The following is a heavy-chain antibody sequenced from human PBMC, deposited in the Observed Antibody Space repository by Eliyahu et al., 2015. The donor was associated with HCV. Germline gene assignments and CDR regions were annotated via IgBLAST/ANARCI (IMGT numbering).Heavy chain of an antibody. V-gene: IGHV6-1*01. CDR3: ARGRASTFDF. Sequence: QVQLQQSGPGLVKPSQTLSLTCAIXGDSVSANSIAWNWIRQSPSRGPEWVGRTYYASKWYNDYAGSVKGRITINPDTSKNQFSLQLDSVTPEDTAVYYCARGRASTFDFWGQGTMVTVAS. J-gene: IGHJ3*01. CDR2: TYYASKWYN. D-gene: IGHD5/OR15-5a*01. CDR1: GDSVSANSIA.